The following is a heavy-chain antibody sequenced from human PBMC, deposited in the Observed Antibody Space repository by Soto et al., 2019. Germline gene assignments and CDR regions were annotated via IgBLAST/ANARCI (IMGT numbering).Heavy chain of an antibody. CDR1: GFPFSRCA. CDR3: AKRGGDSGWGDFDS. CDR2: ISHSDHST. J-gene: IGHJ4*02. D-gene: IGHD6-19*01. Sequence: GGSLRLSCAASGFPFSRCAMNWVRQVPGKGLEWVSTISHSDHSTYYADSVRGRFTVSRDNSENTLYLQMNGLRAEDTAIYYCAKRGGDSGWGDFDSWGQGILVTVSS. V-gene: IGHV3-23*01.